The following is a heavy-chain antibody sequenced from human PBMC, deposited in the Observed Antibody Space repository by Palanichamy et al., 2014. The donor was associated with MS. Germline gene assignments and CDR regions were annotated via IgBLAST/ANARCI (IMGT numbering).Heavy chain of an antibody. CDR3: ASTGRIAVAGKGDY. V-gene: IGHV4-38-2*01. J-gene: IGHJ4*02. Sequence: QVQLQESGPGLVKPSETLSLTCAVSGYSISSGYYWGWIRQPPRKGLEWIGSIYHSGSTYYNPTLKSRVTISVDTSKNQFSLKLSSVTAADTAVYYCASTGRIAVAGKGDYWGQGTLVTVSS. CDR2: IYHSGST. CDR1: GYSISSGYY. D-gene: IGHD6-19*01.